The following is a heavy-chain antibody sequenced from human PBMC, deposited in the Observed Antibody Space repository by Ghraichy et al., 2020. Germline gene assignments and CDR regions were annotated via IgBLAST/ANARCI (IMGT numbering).Heavy chain of an antibody. CDR3: AKGAFWQQLGHFDY. D-gene: IGHD6-13*01. CDR1: GFTFSSYG. Sequence: LSLTCAASGFTFSSYGMHWVRQAPGKGLEWVAFIRYDGSNKYYADSVKGRFTISRDNSKNTLYLQMNSLRAEDTAVYYCAKGAFWQQLGHFDYWGQGTLVTVSS. CDR2: IRYDGSNK. V-gene: IGHV3-30*02. J-gene: IGHJ4*02.